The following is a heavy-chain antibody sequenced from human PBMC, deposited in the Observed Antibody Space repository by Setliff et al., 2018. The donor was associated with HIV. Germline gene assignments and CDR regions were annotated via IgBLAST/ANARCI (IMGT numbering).Heavy chain of an antibody. V-gene: IGHV4-38-2*01. CDR3: MRGRSITIFGVAYSDF. CDR1: GYSISTAYY. Sequence: KASETLSLTCAVSGYSISTAYYWGWIRQPPGKGLEWIGSVYHSGTTYYNPSLKSRVTISVDMSNNQFSLKVTSVTAADTAVYYCMRGRSITIFGVAYSDFWGQGTQVTVS. J-gene: IGHJ4*02. CDR2: VYHSGTT. D-gene: IGHD3-3*01.